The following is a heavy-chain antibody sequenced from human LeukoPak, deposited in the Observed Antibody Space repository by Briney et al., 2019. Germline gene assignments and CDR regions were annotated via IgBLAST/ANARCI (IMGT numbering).Heavy chain of an antibody. D-gene: IGHD2-2*01. J-gene: IGHJ5*02. V-gene: IGHV1-69*05. CDR3: ARDLVVVVPAAMTPGGWFGP. Sequence: SVKVSCKASGGTFSSYAISWVRQAPGQGLEWMGRIIPIFGTANYAQKFQGRVTITTDESTSTAYMELSSLRSEDTAVYYCARDLVVVVPAAMTPGGWFGPWGQGTLVTVSS. CDR1: GGTFSSYA. CDR2: IIPIFGTA.